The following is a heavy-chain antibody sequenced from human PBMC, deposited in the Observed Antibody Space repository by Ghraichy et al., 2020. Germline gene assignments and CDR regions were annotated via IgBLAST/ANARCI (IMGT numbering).Heavy chain of an antibody. D-gene: IGHD6-13*01. CDR2: IYYSGST. V-gene: IGHV4-39*01. CDR1: GGSISSSSYY. J-gene: IGHJ4*02. CDR3: ARGLRAAAGPFDY. Sequence: ETLSLTCTVSGGSISSSSYYWGWIRQPPGKGLEWIGSIYYSGSTYHNPSLESRVTISVDTSKNQFSLKLSSVTAADTAVYYCARGLRAAAGPFDYWGQGTLVTVSS.